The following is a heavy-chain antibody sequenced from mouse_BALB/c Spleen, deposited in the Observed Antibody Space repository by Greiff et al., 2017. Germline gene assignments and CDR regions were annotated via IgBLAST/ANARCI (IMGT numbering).Heavy chain of an antibody. CDR3: ARNDGYYGEFAD. D-gene: IGHD2-3*01. J-gene: IGHJ3*01. Sequence: EVQLQQSGPELVKPGASVKISCKASGYTFTDYNMHWVKQSHGKSLEWIGYIYPYNGGTGYNQKFKSKATLTVDNSSSTAYMELRSLTSEDSAVYYCARNDGYYGEFADWGQGTLVTVSA. V-gene: IGHV1S29*02. CDR2: IYPYNGGT. CDR1: GYTFTDYN.